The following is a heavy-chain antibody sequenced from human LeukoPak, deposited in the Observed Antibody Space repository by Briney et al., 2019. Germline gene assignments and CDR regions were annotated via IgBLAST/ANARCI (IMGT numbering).Heavy chain of an antibody. CDR1: GYTLTELS. CDR3: ATSGLQWLAFDY. CDR2: FDPEDGET. J-gene: IGHJ4*02. V-gene: IGHV1-24*01. Sequence: ASVKVSCKVSGYTLTELSMHWVRQAPGKGLEWMGGFDPEDGETIYAQKFQGRVTMTEDTSTDTAYMELSSLRSEDTAVYYCATSGLQWLAFDYWGQGTLLTVSS. D-gene: IGHD6-19*01.